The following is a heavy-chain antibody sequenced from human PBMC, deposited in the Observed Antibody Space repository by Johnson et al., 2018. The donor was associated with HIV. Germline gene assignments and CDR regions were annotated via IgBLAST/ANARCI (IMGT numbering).Heavy chain of an antibody. CDR3: ARGSEWELLPNDAFDI. V-gene: IGHV3-7*01. CDR2: IKQDDSEK. D-gene: IGHD1-26*01. J-gene: IGHJ3*02. Sequence: EVQLLESGGGVVQPGGSLRLSCAASGFTFNSYWMNWVRQAPGKGLEWVANIKQDDSEKYYVDSVKDRFTISRDNAKNSLYLQMNSLRAEDTAVYYCARGSEWELLPNDAFDIWGQGTMVTVSS. CDR1: GFTFNSYW.